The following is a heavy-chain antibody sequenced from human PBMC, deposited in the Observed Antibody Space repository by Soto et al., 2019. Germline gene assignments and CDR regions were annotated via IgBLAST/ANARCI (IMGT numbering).Heavy chain of an antibody. J-gene: IGHJ6*01. D-gene: IGHD2-15*01. CDR2: ISAYNGNT. V-gene: IGHV1-18*04. CDR3: SRYQAFCHSFYY. CDR1: VCTFTRYV. Sequence: AVKARCKAWVCTFTRYVIHWRRPAPARGLEWMGWISAYNGNTNYAQKLQGRVTMTTDTATSTAYMELRSLRSDDTAVYTYSRYQAFCHSFYY.